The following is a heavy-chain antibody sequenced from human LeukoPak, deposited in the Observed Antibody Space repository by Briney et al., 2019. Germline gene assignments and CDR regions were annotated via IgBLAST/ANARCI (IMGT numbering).Heavy chain of an antibody. J-gene: IGHJ4*02. D-gene: IGHD6-19*01. V-gene: IGHV4-59*12. Sequence: SETLSLTCTVSGGSISSYYWSWLRQPPGKGLEWIGYIYYSGSTNYNPSLKSRVTMSVDTSKNQFSLKLSSVTAADTAVYYCARIPRSGWPYYFDYWGQGTLVTVSS. CDR3: ARIPRSGWPYYFDY. CDR1: GGSISSYY. CDR2: IYYSGST.